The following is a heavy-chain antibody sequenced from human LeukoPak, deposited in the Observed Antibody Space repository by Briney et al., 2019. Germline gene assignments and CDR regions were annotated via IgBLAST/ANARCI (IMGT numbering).Heavy chain of an antibody. J-gene: IGHJ4*02. CDR3: AKGLDPTRPYYFDY. V-gene: IGHV3-23*01. CDR1: GFTFTSFA. CDR2: ISGSGGST. D-gene: IGHD1-1*01. Sequence: PGGSLSLSCAASGFTFTSFAMSWVRQAPGKGLEWVSAISGSGGSTYYADSVKGRFTISRDNSKNTLYLQMNSLRAEDTAVYYCAKGLDPTRPYYFDYWGQGTLVTVSS.